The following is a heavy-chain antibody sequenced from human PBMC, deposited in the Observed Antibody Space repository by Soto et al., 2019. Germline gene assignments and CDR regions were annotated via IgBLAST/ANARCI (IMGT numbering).Heavy chain of an antibody. CDR2: INHSGST. CDR1: GGSFSGYS. CDR3: ATQEYSIAAAGTGWFDP. D-gene: IGHD6-13*01. J-gene: IGHJ5*02. V-gene: IGHV4-34*01. Sequence: PLETMSLTWAVYGGSFSGYSWSWISQPPGKGLEWIGEINHSGSTNYNPSLKSRVTISVDTSKNQFSLNLSSVTAADTAVYYCATQEYSIAAAGTGWFDPWGQGTLVTVSP.